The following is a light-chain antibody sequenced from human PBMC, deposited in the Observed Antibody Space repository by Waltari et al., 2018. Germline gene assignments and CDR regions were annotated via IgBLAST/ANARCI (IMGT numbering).Light chain of an antibody. V-gene: IGKV3-15*01. CDR3: QQYNNWPWT. CDR2: GAS. Sequence: ELVMTQSPATLSVSPGTRDTIFCRTSQRVSSNLAWYQQKPAQAPRLLIYGASTRATGFPARFSGSGSETEVTLTFSCMQSEDFAVYCSQQYNNWPWTFGQGTNVEIK. CDR1: QRVSSN. J-gene: IGKJ1*01.